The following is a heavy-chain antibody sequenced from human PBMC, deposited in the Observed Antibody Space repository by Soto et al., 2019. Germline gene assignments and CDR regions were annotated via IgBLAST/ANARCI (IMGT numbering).Heavy chain of an antibody. J-gene: IGHJ6*02. Sequence: EVQLMESGGGLVQPGGSLRLSCAASGFTFSSYDMHWVRQATGKGLEWVSAIGTAGDTYYPGSVKGRFTISRENAKNSLYLQMNSLRAGDTAVYYCARDLQYYGSGRWVGMDVWGQGTTVTVSS. D-gene: IGHD3-10*01. CDR2: IGTAGDT. CDR1: GFTFSSYD. V-gene: IGHV3-13*01. CDR3: ARDLQYYGSGRWVGMDV.